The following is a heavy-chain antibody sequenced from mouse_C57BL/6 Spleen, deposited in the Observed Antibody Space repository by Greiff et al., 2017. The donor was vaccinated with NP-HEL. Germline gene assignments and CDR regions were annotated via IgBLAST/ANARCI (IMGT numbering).Heavy chain of an antibody. J-gene: IGHJ1*03. CDR1: GFTFTDYY. Sequence: EVHLVESGGGLVQPGGSLSLSCAASGFTFTDYYMSWVRQPPGKALEWLGFIRNKANGYTTEYSASVKGRFTISRDNSQSILYLQMNALRAEDSATYYCARSLYDGYYVWYFDVWGTGTTVTVSS. V-gene: IGHV7-3*01. CDR3: ARSLYDGYYVWYFDV. CDR2: IRNKANGYTT. D-gene: IGHD2-3*01.